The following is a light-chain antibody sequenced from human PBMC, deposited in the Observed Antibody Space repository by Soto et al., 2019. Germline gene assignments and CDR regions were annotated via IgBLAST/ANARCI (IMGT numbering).Light chain of an antibody. CDR1: QDIRND. CDR3: QQYNSYAYT. CDR2: AAF. Sequence: AIQVTQSPSSLSASVGDRVTITCRASQDIRNDLAWYQQKPGQAPNLLIFAAFNLQSGVPSRFSGGGSGTHFTLTISSLQPDDFASYYCQQYNSYAYTFGQGTKLEIK. J-gene: IGKJ2*01. V-gene: IGKV1-6*01.